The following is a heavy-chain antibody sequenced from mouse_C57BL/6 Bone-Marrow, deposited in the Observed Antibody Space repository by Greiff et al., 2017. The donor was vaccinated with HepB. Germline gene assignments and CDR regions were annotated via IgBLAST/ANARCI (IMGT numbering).Heavy chain of an antibody. V-gene: IGHV1-82*01. J-gene: IGHJ2*01. CDR3: ARKDDGYFLY. D-gene: IGHD2-3*01. CDR2: IYPGDGDT. CDR1: GYAFSSSW. Sequence: VQLQQSGPELVKPGASVKISCKASGYAFSSSWMNWVKQRPGKGLEWIGRIYPGDGDTNYNGKFKGKATLTADKSSSTAYMELRSLTSEDSAVYYCARKDDGYFLYWGQGTTLTVSS.